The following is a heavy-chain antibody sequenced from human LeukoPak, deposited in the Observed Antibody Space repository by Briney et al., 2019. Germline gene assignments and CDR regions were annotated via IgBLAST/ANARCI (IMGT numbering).Heavy chain of an antibody. CDR1: GYSFTSYW. D-gene: IGHD3-10*01. J-gene: IGHJ3*02. CDR2: IYPGDSDT. Sequence: GESLKISCKGSGYSFTSYWIGWVRQMPGKGLEWMGIIYPGDSDTRYSPSFQGQVTISADKSISTAYLQWSSLKASDTAMYYCASPNMVRGVNDAFDIWGQGTMVTVSS. CDR3: ASPNMVRGVNDAFDI. V-gene: IGHV5-51*01.